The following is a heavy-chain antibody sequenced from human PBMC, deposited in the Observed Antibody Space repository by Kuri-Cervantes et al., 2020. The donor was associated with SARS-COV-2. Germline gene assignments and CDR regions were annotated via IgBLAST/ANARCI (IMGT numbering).Heavy chain of an antibody. D-gene: IGHD3-9*01. CDR1: GASITSGGYS. J-gene: IGHJ3*01. Sequence: SETLSLTCVVSGASITSGGYSWSWVRQPPGEGLEWIGFIYPGGGTSYNPSLQSRVTISMDGSENQFSLRLTSVTAADTAVYYCARVLDFDHHGFDVWGQGTLVTDSS. CDR2: IYPGGGT. CDR3: ARVLDFDHHGFDV. V-gene: IGHV4-30-2*01.